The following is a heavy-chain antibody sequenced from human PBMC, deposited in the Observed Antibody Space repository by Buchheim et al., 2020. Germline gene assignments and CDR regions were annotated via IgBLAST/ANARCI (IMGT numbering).Heavy chain of an antibody. CDR3: ARDAAGTTPLDY. D-gene: IGHD1-1*01. Sequence: EVHLVESGGGLVQPGGSLRLSCAASGFTFRDDWMHWVRQAPGKGLVWLSLISGNGGPSVYADSVKGRFTISRDNAKNTVYLQMNSLRADDTAVYFCARDAAGTTPLDYWGQGTL. CDR1: GFTFRDDW. V-gene: IGHV3-74*01. CDR2: ISGNGGPS. J-gene: IGHJ4*02.